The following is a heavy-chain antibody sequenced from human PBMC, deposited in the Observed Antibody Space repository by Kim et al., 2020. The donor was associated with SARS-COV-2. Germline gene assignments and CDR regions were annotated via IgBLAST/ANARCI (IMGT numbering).Heavy chain of an antibody. V-gene: IGHV3-23*01. CDR2: ISGSGGRT. CDR3: AKGSGTYGLNYFDY. D-gene: IGHD3-10*01. CDR1: GVTFTSYA. J-gene: IGHJ4*02. Sequence: GGSLRLSCAASGVTFTSYATSWVRQVPGKGLEWVSGISGSGGRTYYGDSVKGRFTISRDNSRNTLYLQMNSLRADDTAVYYCAKGSGTYGLNYFDYWGQGTLVTVSS.